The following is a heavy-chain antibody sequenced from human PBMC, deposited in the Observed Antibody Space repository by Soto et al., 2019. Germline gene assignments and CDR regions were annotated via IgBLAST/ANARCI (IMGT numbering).Heavy chain of an antibody. V-gene: IGHV3-48*03. Sequence: LRLSCAASGFTFSSYEMNWVRQAPGKGLEWVSYISSSGSTIYYADSVKGRFTISRDNAKNSLYLQMNSLRAEDTAVYYCWYYYYGMDVWGQGTTVTVSS. CDR1: GFTFSSYE. J-gene: IGHJ6*02. CDR2: ISSSGSTI. CDR3: WYYYYGMDV.